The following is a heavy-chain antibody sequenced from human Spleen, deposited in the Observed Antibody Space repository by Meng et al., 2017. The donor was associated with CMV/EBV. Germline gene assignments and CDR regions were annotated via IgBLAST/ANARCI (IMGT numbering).Heavy chain of an antibody. V-gene: IGHV4-34*01. J-gene: IGHJ3*02. Sequence: QGRLPQWGAGLLKPSATLSLTCAVYGGSFSGYYWSWIRQPPGKGLEWIGEINHSGSTNYNPSLKSRVTISVDTSKNQFSLKLSSVTAADTAVYYCARFQYYYDSSGIDAFDIWGQGTMVTVSS. D-gene: IGHD3-22*01. CDR2: INHSGST. CDR1: GGSFSGYY. CDR3: ARFQYYYDSSGIDAFDI.